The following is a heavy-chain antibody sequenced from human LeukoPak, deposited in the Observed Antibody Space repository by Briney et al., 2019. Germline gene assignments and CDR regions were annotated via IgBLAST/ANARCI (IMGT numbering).Heavy chain of an antibody. CDR3: ARTTNTSTYDVFDI. D-gene: IGHD5-24*01. CDR2: IWFDGNKK. Sequence: GGSLRLSCAASGFTFSSYSMNWVRQAPGKGLEWVAHIWFDGNKKYYTASVKGRFTISRDNSKNTLYPQMNSLRAEDTAVYYCARTTNTSTYDVFDIWGQGTMVTVSS. J-gene: IGHJ3*02. CDR1: GFTFSSYS. V-gene: IGHV3-33*08.